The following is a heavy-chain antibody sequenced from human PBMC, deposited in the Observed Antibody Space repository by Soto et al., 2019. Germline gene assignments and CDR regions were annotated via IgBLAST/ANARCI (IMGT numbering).Heavy chain of an antibody. CDR1: GFTFSSYG. J-gene: IGHJ6*03. V-gene: IGHV3-30*18. CDR3: AKDAAAEGEYYYYYYMDV. Sequence: TGGSLRLSCAASGFTFSSYGMHWVRQAPGKGLEWVAVISYDGSNKYYADSVKGRFTISRDNSKNTLYLQMNSLRAEDTAVYYCAKDAAAEGEYYYYYYMDVWGKGTTVTVSS. D-gene: IGHD6-13*01. CDR2: ISYDGSNK.